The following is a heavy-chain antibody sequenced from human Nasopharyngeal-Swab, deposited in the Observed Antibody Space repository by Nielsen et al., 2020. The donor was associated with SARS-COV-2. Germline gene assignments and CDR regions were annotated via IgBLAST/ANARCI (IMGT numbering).Heavy chain of an antibody. D-gene: IGHD4-17*01. CDR3: ARRVFYGDYFDY. Sequence: GSLRLSCKGSGYSFTSYWIGRVRQMPGKGLEWMGIIYPGGSDTRYSPSFQGQVTISADKSLSTAYLQWSSLKASDTAMYYCARRVFYGDYFDYWGQGTLVTVSS. V-gene: IGHV5-51*01. CDR2: IYPGGSDT. CDR1: GYSFTSYW. J-gene: IGHJ4*02.